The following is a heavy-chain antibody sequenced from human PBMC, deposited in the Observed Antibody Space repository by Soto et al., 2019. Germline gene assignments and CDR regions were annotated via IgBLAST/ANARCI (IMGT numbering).Heavy chain of an antibody. D-gene: IGHD6-13*01. CDR1: GFTFSSYA. V-gene: IGHV3-30-3*01. CDR3: ARVILAAAGQYYYYGMDV. Sequence: PGGSLRLSYAASGFTFSSYAMHWVRQAPGKGLEWVAVISYDGSNKYYADSVKGRFTISRDNSRNTLYLQMNSLRAEDTAVYYCARVILAAAGQYYYYGMDVWGQGTTVTVSS. CDR2: ISYDGSNK. J-gene: IGHJ6*02.